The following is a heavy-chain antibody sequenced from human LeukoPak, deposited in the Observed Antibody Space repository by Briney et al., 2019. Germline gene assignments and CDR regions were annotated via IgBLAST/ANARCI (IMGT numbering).Heavy chain of an antibody. V-gene: IGHV3-23*01. D-gene: IGHD3-22*01. CDR3: AKRSYDSSGYYLEYYFDY. CDR2: ISGSGGST. Sequence: GGSLRLSCAASGFTFSSYAMSWVRQAPGKGLEWVSAISGSGGSTYYADSVKGRFTISRDNSKNTLYLQMNSLRAEDTAVYYCAKRSYDSSGYYLEYYFDYWGQGTLVTVSS. CDR1: GFTFSSYA. J-gene: IGHJ4*02.